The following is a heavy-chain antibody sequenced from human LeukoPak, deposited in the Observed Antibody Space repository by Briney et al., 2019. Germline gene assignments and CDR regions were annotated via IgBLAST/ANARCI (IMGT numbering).Heavy chain of an antibody. D-gene: IGHD5-18*01. CDR3: ARELWRYSYGGIDY. J-gene: IGHJ4*02. CDR2: IYSGGST. CDR1: GFTVSSNY. V-gene: IGHV3-66*01. Sequence: PGGSLRLSCAASGFTVSSNYMSWVRQAPGKWLEWVSVIYSGGSTYYADSVKGRFTISRDNSKNTLYLQMNSLGAEDTAVYYCARELWRYSYGGIDYWGQGTLVTVSS.